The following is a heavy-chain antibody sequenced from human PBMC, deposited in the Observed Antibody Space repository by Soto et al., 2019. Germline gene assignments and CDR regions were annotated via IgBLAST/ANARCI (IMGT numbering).Heavy chain of an antibody. J-gene: IGHJ5*02. V-gene: IGHV1-3*01. CDR3: ARVPWVNRQFDP. CDR1: GYTFTSYA. D-gene: IGHD7-27*01. Sequence: ASVKVSCKASGYTFTSYAMHWVRQAPGQRLEWMGWINAGNGNTKYSQKFQGRVTITRDTSASTAYMELSSLRSEDTAAYYCARVPWVNRQFDPWGQGTLVTVSS. CDR2: INAGNGNT.